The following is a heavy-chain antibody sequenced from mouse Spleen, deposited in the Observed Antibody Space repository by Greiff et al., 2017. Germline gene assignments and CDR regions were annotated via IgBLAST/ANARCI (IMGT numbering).Heavy chain of an antibody. CDR3: ARSSGKRFAY. V-gene: IGHV5-9*02. CDR1: GFAFSSYD. Sequence: EVKLVESGGGLVKPGGSLKLSCAASGFAFSSYDMSWVRQTPEKRLEWVATISSGGSYTYYPDSVKGRFTISRDNARNTLYLQMSSLRSEDTALYYCARSSGKRFAYWGQGTLVTVSA. J-gene: IGHJ3*01. CDR2: ISSGGSYT. D-gene: IGHD4-1*01.